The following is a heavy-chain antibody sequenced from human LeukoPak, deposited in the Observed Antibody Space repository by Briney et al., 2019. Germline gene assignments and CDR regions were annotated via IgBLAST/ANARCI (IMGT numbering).Heavy chain of an antibody. CDR1: GYTFTSYD. J-gene: IGHJ5*02. D-gene: IGHD6-19*01. CDR2: MNPNSGNT. CDR3: ARVRIAVAAFDP. Sequence: ASVKVSCKAPGYTFTSYDINWVRQATGQGLEWMGWMNPNSGNTGYAQKFQGRVTMTRNTSISTAYMELSSLRSEDTAVYYCARVRIAVAAFDPWGQGTLVTVSS. V-gene: IGHV1-8*01.